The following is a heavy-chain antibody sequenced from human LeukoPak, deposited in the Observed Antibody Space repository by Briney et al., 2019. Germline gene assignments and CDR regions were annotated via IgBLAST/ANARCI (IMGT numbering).Heavy chain of an antibody. CDR3: ARGRRGYSGYDLDY. Sequence: GGSLRLSCAASGFTFSSYAMTWVRQSPGKGLEWVSVIGSGGDTYYSDSVKGRFTISRDNAKNSLYLQMNSLRDEDTAVYYCARGRRGYSGYDLDYWGQGTLVTVSS. J-gene: IGHJ4*02. D-gene: IGHD5-12*01. CDR1: GFTFSSYA. CDR2: IGSGGDT. V-gene: IGHV3-23*01.